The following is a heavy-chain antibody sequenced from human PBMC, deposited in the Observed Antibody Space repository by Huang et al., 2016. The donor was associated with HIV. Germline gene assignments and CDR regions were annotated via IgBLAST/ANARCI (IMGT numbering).Heavy chain of an antibody. CDR2: IGRCGGNS. J-gene: IGHJ5*02. CDR1: GLSFSGCG. CDR3: VREGNPGSSWFFGDNWFDP. D-gene: IGHD6-13*01. Sequence: EVQLLESGGGLAQLGGSLGLSCAASGLSFSGCGMRWGRQAPGRGLEWGASIGRCGGNSFCSNSVRGRFTVSRDNSKNTLYLQMTTLRVEDTAVYFCVREGNPGSSWFFGDNWFDPWGQGTLVTVSP. V-gene: IGHV3-23*01.